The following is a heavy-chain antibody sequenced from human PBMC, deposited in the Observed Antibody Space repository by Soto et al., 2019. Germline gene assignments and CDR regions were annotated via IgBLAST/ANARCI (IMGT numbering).Heavy chain of an antibody. V-gene: IGHV1-69*13. Sequence: ASVKVSCKASGGTFSSYAISWVRQAPGQGLEWMGGIITIFGTANYAQKLQGRVTITADDSTSTAYMELSSLRSEDTAEYYCAKGEDVYGDDDPLFGYWGQGTLVTVSS. CDR1: GGTFSSYA. CDR3: AKGEDVYGDDDPLFGY. J-gene: IGHJ4*02. CDR2: IITIFGTA. D-gene: IGHD4-17*01.